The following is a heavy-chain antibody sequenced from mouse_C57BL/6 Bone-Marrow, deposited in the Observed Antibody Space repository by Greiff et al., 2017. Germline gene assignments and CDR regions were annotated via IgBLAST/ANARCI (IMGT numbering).Heavy chain of an antibody. V-gene: IGHV1-5*01. CDR2: IYPGNSDT. CDR1: GYTFTSYW. Sequence: VQLQQPGAELVKPGASVKMSCKTSGYTFTSYWMHWVKQRPGQGLEWIGAIYPGNSDTSYNQKFKGKAKLTAVTSASTAYMELSSLTNEDSAVYYCTRRDYYAMDYWGQGTSVTVSS. CDR3: TRRDYYAMDY. J-gene: IGHJ4*01.